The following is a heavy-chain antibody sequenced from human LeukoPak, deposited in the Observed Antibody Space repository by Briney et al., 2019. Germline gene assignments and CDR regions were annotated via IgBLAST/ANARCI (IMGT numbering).Heavy chain of an antibody. V-gene: IGHV4-39*01. Sequence: SETLSLTCTVSGGSISSSSSYYWGWIRQPPGKGLEWIGSIYYSGSTYYNPSLKSRITISVDTSKNQFSLKLSSVTAADTAVYYCARHLAIYDSGGYYYERGRYYFDFWGQGALVTVSS. CDR2: IYYSGST. D-gene: IGHD3-22*01. J-gene: IGHJ4*02. CDR3: ARHLAIYDSGGYYYERGRYYFDF. CDR1: GGSISSSSSYY.